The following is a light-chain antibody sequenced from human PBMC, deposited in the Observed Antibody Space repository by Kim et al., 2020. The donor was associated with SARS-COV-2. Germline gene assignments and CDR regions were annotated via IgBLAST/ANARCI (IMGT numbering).Light chain of an antibody. CDR2: AAS. CDR1: QGVSNH. Sequence: DIQMTQSPSSLSASVGDSITITCRASQGVSNHLAWFQQRPGKAPKSLIFAASRLQSGVPSRFSGSGADTHFTLTISGLQPEDFATYFCQEYISYPHTFGQGTKLEI. J-gene: IGKJ2*01. CDR3: QEYISYPHT. V-gene: IGKV1-16*01.